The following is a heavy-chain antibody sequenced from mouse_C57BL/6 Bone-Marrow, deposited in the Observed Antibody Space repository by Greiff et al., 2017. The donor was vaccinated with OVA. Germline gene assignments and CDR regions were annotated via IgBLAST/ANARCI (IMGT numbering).Heavy chain of an antibody. CDR1: GFTFSDYY. CDR3: ARGYDLWFAY. J-gene: IGHJ3*01. Sequence: EVKVVESGGGLVQPGGSLKLSCAASGFTFSDYYMYWVRQTPEKRLEWVAYISNGGGSTYYPDTVKGRFTISRDNAKNTLYLQMSRLKSEDTAMYYCARGYDLWFAYWGQGTLVTVSA. V-gene: IGHV5-12*01. D-gene: IGHD2-2*01. CDR2: ISNGGGST.